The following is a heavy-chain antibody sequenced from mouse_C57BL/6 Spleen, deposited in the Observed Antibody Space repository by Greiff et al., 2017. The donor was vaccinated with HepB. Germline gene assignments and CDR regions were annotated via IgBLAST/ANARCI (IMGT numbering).Heavy chain of an antibody. CDR3: GRRGSDYDYFDY. D-gene: IGHD2-4*01. Sequence: VQLQQSGPELVKPGASVKISCKASGYSFTSYYIHWVKQRPGQGLEWIGWMYPGSGNTKYNEKFKGKATLTAETSSSTAYMQRSSLTSEDSAVYYGGRRGSDYDYFDYWGQGTALTVSS. V-gene: IGHV1-66*01. J-gene: IGHJ2*01. CDR2: MYPGSGNT. CDR1: GYSFTSYY.